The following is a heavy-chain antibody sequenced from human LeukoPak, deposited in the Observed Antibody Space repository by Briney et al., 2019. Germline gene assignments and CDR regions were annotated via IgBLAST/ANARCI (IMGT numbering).Heavy chain of an antibody. J-gene: IGHJ4*02. CDR2: ISSSSSTI. CDR3: TELDCSSTSCHDY. CDR1: GFTFSNYN. D-gene: IGHD2-2*01. Sequence: GGSLRLSCAAPGFTFSNYNMNWVRQAPGKGLEWVSYISSSSSTIYYADSVKGRFTIPRDNAKNSLYLQMNSLRAEDTAVYYCTELDCSSTSCHDYWGQGTLVTVSS. V-gene: IGHV3-48*04.